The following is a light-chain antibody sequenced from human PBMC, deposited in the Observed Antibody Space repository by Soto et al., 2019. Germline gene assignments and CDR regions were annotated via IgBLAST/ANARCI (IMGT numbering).Light chain of an antibody. CDR2: ENN. CDR3: GTWDSSLSAGV. CDR1: SSNIGNNY. J-gene: IGLJ2*01. V-gene: IGLV1-51*02. Sequence: QSVLTQPPSVSAAPGQKVTISCSGSSSNIGNNYVSWYQQLPGTANKLLIHENNKRPSGMPDRFSGSKSGTSATLGITGLQIGDEADYYCGTWDSSLSAGVFGGGTKLTVL.